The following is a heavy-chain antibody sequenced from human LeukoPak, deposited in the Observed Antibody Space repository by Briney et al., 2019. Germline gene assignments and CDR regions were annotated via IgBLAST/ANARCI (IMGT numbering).Heavy chain of an antibody. CDR3: ARGYGSGSYSHLDV. CDR1: GGSISSSNW. J-gene: IGHJ6*04. V-gene: IGHV4-4*02. Sequence: PSETLSLTCAVSGGSISSSNWWSWVRQPPGKGLEWIGEIYHSGSTNYNPSLKSRVTISVGKSKNQFSLKLSSVTAADTAVYYRARGYGSGSYSHLDVWGKGTTVTVSS. CDR2: IYHSGST. D-gene: IGHD3-10*01.